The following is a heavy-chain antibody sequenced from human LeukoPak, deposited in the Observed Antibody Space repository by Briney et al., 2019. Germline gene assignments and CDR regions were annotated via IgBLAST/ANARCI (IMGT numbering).Heavy chain of an antibody. V-gene: IGHV3-23*01. CDR3: ARGYSSSWYWFDP. J-gene: IGHJ5*02. CDR2: ISGSGGST. D-gene: IGHD6-13*01. Sequence: GGPLRLSCAASGFTFSSYAMSWVRQAPGKGLEWVSAISGSGGSTYYADSVKGRFTISRGNSKNTLYLQMNSLRAEDTAVYYCARGYSSSWYWFDPWGQGTLVTVSS. CDR1: GFTFSSYA.